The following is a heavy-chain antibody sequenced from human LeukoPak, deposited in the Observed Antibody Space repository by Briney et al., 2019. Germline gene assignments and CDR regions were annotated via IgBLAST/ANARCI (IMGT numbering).Heavy chain of an antibody. D-gene: IGHD6-6*01. V-gene: IGHV4-4*07. CDR3: ARENAPLASGFDI. Sequence: PSETLSLTCTVSGGSLSYFYWSWLRQPAGEGLEGIGHIYDSGTTDYNPSLKSQMTMSVDTSKNQFSLKLSSVTAADTAVYYCARENAPLASGFDIWGQGTTVTVSS. CDR1: GGSLSYFY. CDR2: IYDSGTT. J-gene: IGHJ3*02.